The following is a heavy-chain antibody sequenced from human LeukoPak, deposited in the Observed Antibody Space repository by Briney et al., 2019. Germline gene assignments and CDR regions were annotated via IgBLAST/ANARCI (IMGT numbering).Heavy chain of an antibody. V-gene: IGHV3-30*02. D-gene: IGHD2-8*01. CDR3: AKDRCSNGVGCYYYYIDV. CDR2: IQYDGSNQ. J-gene: IGHJ6*03. CDR1: GFTFRSYG. Sequence: PGGSLRLSCAATGFTFRSYGMHWVRQDPGKGLEGVSYIQYDGSNQQYADSVKGRFSISRDSSKNILHLQMNSLRAEDTAVYYCAKDRCSNGVGCYYYYIDVWGKGTTVTISS.